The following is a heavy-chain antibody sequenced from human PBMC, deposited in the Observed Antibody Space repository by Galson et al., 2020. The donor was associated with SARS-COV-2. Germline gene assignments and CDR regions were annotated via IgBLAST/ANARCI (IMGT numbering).Heavy chain of an antibody. D-gene: IGHD1-26*01. CDR2: ISYDGSNK. Sequence: GGSLRLSCAASGFTFNNYAMNWVRQAPGKGLEWVAVISYDGSNKYYADSVKGRFTISRDNSKNTLYLQMNSLRAEDTAVYYCARPISGSYFSSFDYWGQGTLVTVSS. J-gene: IGHJ4*02. CDR3: ARPISGSYFSSFDY. V-gene: IGHV3-30*04. CDR1: GFTFNNYA.